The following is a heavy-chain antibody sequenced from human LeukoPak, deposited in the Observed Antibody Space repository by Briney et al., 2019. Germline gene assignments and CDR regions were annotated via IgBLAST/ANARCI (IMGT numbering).Heavy chain of an antibody. CDR1: GYTFTGYY. CDR2: INPSSGGT. Sequence: ASVKVSCKASGYTFTGYYMHWVRQAPGQGLEWMGWINPSSGGTDYAQKFQGRVTMTRDTSIGTAYMELSRLRSDDTAVYYCARGPMVVVPAAIGWFDPWGQGTLVTVSS. D-gene: IGHD2-2*01. J-gene: IGHJ5*02. V-gene: IGHV1-2*02. CDR3: ARGPMVVVPAAIGWFDP.